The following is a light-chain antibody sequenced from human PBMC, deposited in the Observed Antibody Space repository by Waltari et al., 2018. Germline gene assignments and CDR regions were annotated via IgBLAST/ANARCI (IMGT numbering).Light chain of an antibody. CDR1: SSNIGSNP. V-gene: IGLV1-44*01. CDR3: ASSDDSLHGYV. CDR2: SNN. Sequence: QSVLTQPPSASGTPGQRVSISCSGDSSNIGSNPVNWYQHLPGTAPKLLIYSNNPRPSAVPDRFSASKSGTSASLSISGLQSEDEADYYSASSDDSLHGYVFGTGTKVTVL. J-gene: IGLJ1*01.